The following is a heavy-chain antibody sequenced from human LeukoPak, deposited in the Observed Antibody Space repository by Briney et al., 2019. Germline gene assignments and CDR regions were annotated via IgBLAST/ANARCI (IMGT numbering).Heavy chain of an antibody. CDR3: VRGIRSWGRKVLDH. D-gene: IGHD3-16*01. Sequence: SETLSLTCAVTGVSFSDSYWSWIRQPPGKGLEWIGEITHSGSSKYNAFLKTRVTISVDTSTNQFSLRMNSVTAADTAVYYCVRGIRSWGRKVLDHWGLGTLVTVSS. J-gene: IGHJ4*02. CDR2: ITHSGSS. CDR1: GVSFSDSY. V-gene: IGHV4-34*01.